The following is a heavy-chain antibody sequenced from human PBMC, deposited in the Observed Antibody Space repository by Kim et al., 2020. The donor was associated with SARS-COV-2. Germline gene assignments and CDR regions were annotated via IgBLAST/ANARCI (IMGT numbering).Heavy chain of an antibody. CDR2: IVHSDYYT. CDR3: ARERGCSSTSCYYYFDY. D-gene: IGHD2-2*01. V-gene: IGHV5-10-1*01. CDR1: GYSFTSYW. J-gene: IGHJ4*02. Sequence: GESLKISCKGSGYSFTSYWISWVRQMPGKGLEWMGRIVHSDYYTNYSPSFQGHVTIPADKSISTAYLQWSSLKASDTAMYYCARERGCSSTSCYYYFDYWGQGTLVTVSS.